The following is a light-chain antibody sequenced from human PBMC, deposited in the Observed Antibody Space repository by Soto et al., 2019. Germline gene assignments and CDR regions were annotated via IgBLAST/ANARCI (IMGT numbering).Light chain of an antibody. J-gene: IGLJ2*01. CDR3: CSYAGNYIVV. V-gene: IGLV2-11*01. CDR2: DVN. Sequence: QSALTQPRSVSGSPGQSVTISCTGTSSNVGNYNYVSWYQQHPGKAPKLIIYDVNKRPSGVPDRFSGSKSGNTASLTISGLQAEDEADYYCCSYAGNYIVVFGGGTKLTVL. CDR1: SSNVGNYNY.